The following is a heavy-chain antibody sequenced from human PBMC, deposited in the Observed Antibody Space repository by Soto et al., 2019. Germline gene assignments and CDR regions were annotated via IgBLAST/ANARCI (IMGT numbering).Heavy chain of an antibody. CDR1: DFTFSNFV. J-gene: IGHJ6*02. CDR3: AVHLGQNYYTLDV. V-gene: IGHV3-23*01. Sequence: EVQLLESGGGLMRPGESLRLSCTGSDFTFSNFVMSWVRQVPGKGLEWLSCITASGGSTYYADSVKGRFSVSRDNSKNTLYLQLNSLEAEDTAVHHCAVHLGQNYYTLDVWGRGTTVHVSS. CDR2: ITASGGST.